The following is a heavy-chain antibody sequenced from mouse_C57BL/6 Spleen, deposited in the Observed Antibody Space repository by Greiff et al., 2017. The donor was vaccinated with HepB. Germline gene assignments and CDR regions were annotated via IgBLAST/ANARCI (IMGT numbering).Heavy chain of an antibody. J-gene: IGHJ2*01. CDR3: AKGYYGSSYDYFDY. Sequence: EVQLQESGPGLVKPSQSLSLTCSVTGYSITSGYYWNWIRQFPGNKLEWMGYISYDGSNNYNPSLKNRISITRDTSKNQFFLKLNSVTTEDTATYYCAKGYYGSSYDYFDYWGQGTTLTVSS. CDR2: ISYDGSN. D-gene: IGHD1-1*01. CDR1: GYSITSGYY. V-gene: IGHV3-6*01.